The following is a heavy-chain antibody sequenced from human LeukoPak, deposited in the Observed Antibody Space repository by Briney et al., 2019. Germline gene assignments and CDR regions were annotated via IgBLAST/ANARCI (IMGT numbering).Heavy chain of an antibody. D-gene: IGHD3-10*01. Sequence: PGGSLRLSCAASGFTFSSYAMHWARQAPGKGLEWVAAISKDGSRKYYADSVKGRFTFSRDNSHNTLSLQMDSLGVEDTAVYYCARDPGNKEFGPFDYWGQGTLVTVPS. CDR3: ARDPGNKEFGPFDY. J-gene: IGHJ4*02. CDR1: GFTFSSYA. CDR2: ISKDGSRK. V-gene: IGHV3-30*01.